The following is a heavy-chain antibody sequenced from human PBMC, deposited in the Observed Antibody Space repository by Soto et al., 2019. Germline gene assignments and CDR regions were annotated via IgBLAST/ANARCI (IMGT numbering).Heavy chain of an antibody. J-gene: IGHJ6*02. V-gene: IGHV3-7*01. CDR1: GFTFSSYW. CDR2: IKQDGSEK. CDR3: ANPVRPDTAMVNYYYYGMDV. D-gene: IGHD5-18*01. Sequence: GESLRLSCAASGFTFSSYWMSWVRQAPGKGLEWVANIKQDGSEKYYVDSVKGRFTISRDNAKNSLYLQMNSLRAEDTAVYYCANPVRPDTAMVNYYYYGMDVWGQGTTVTVSS.